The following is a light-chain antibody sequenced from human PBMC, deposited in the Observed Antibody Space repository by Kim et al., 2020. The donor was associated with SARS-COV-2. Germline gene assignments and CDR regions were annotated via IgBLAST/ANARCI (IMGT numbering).Light chain of an antibody. CDR3: AAWDDSLNGPV. J-gene: IGLJ3*02. CDR2: SNN. CDR1: SSNIGSYT. V-gene: IGLV1-44*01. Sequence: QSVLTQAPSASGTPGQRVTISCSGSSSNIGSYTVNWYQRFPGTAPKFLIYSNNQRPSGVPDRFSGSKSGTSASLAISGLQSEDEADYYCAAWDDSLNGPVFGGGTQLTVL.